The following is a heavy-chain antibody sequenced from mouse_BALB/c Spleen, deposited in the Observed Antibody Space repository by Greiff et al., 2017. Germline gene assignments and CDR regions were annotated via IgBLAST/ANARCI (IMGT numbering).Heavy chain of an antibody. CDR3: TRDLLRSLFDY. J-gene: IGHJ2*01. CDR1: GFTFSSYT. Sequence: EVKLVESGGGLVKPGESLKLSCAASGFTFSSYTMSWVRQTPEKRLEWVATISSGGSYTYYPDSVKGRFTISRDNAKNTLYLQMSSLKSEDTAMYYCTRDLLRSLFDYWGQGTTLTVSS. CDR2: ISSGGSYT. D-gene: IGHD1-1*01. V-gene: IGHV5-6-4*01.